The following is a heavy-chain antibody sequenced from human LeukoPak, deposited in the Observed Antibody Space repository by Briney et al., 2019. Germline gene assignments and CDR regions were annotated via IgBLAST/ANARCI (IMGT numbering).Heavy chain of an antibody. CDR3: ARDLLVATIGAFDI. CDR2: INPNSGGT. D-gene: IGHD5-12*01. J-gene: IGHJ3*02. CDR1: GYTFTGYY. V-gene: IGHV1-2*02. Sequence: GASVKVSCKASGYTFTGYYMHWVRQAPGQGLEWMGWINPNSGGTNYAQKFQGRVTMTRDTSISTAYMELSRLRSDDTAVYYCARDLLVATIGAFDIWGQGTMVTVSS.